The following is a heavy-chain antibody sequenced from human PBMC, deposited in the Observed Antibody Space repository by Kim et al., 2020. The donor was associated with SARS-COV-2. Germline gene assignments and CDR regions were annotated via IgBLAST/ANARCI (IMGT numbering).Heavy chain of an antibody. CDR2: ISYDGSNK. CDR3: AKTPAIIGTGYSEFDY. J-gene: IGHJ4*02. CDR1: GFTFSSYG. D-gene: IGHD3-9*01. Sequence: GGSLRLSCAASGFTFSSYGMHWVRQAPGKGLEWVGVISYDGSNKYYADSVKGRFTISRDNSKNTLYLQMNSLRAEDTAVYYCAKTPAIIGTGYSEFDYWGQGTLVTVSS. V-gene: IGHV3-30*18.